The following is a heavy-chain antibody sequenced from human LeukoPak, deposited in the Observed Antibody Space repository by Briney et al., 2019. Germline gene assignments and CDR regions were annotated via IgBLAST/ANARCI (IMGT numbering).Heavy chain of an antibody. CDR2: IWYGGSNK. CDR3: AKNYDSSGYSLSAFDI. Sequence: PGRSLRLSCAASGFTFSSYGMHWVRQAPGKGLEWVAVIWYGGSNKYYADSVKGRFTISRDNSKNTLYLQMNSLRAEDTAVYYCAKNYDSSGYSLSAFDIWGQGTMVTVSS. D-gene: IGHD3-22*01. J-gene: IGHJ3*02. CDR1: GFTFSSYG. V-gene: IGHV3-30*18.